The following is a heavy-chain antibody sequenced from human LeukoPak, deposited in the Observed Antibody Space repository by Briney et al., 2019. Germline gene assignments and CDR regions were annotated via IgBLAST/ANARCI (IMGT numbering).Heavy chain of an antibody. V-gene: IGHV5-51*01. D-gene: IGHD5-12*01. Sequence: KRGESLKISCKGSGSSFATYWIGWVRQMPGKGLEWMGIIHPGDSDTRYSPSFQGQVTVSADKSISTAYLQWNTLEASDTAMYYCARRQYSGYDFDFWGQGTLVTVSS. CDR3: ARRQYSGYDFDF. J-gene: IGHJ4*02. CDR2: IHPGDSDT. CDR1: GSSFATYW.